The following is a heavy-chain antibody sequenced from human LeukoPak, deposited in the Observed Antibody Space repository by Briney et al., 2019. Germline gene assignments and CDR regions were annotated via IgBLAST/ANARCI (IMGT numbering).Heavy chain of an antibody. V-gene: IGHV1-8*02. Sequence: ASVKVSCKASGYTFTSYDINWVRQATGQGLEWMGWMNPNSGNTGYAQKFQGRVTLTRDTSISTAYMELSSLRSEDTAVYYCAKDPGWPWELMGQWGPGNLVTVSS. J-gene: IGHJ4*02. CDR1: GYTFTSYD. CDR2: MNPNSGNT. CDR3: AKDPGWPWELMGQ. D-gene: IGHD1-26*01.